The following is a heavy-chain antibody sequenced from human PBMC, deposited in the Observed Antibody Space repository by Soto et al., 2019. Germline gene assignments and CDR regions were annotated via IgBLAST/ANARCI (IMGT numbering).Heavy chain of an antibody. CDR1: GFTFSSYS. J-gene: IGHJ4*02. V-gene: IGHV3-21*04. CDR3: AKVPYDFWSGYYPPLYFDY. Sequence: GGSLRLSCAASGFTFSSYSMNWVRQAPGKGLEWVSSISSSSSYIYYADSVKGRFTISRDNAKNTLYLQMNSLRAEDTAVYYCAKVPYDFWSGYYPPLYFDYWGQGTLVTVSS. CDR2: ISSSSSYI. D-gene: IGHD3-3*01.